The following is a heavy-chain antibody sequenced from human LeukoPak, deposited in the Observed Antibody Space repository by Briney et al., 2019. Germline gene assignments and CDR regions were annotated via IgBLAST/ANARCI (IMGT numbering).Heavy chain of an antibody. CDR2: ISGSGGST. D-gene: IGHD4-17*01. V-gene: IGHV3-23*01. CDR3: AKDDDDGDHVVVDH. J-gene: IGHJ4*02. CDR1: GFTFSSYA. Sequence: GGSLRLSCSASGFTFSSYAMGWVRQAPGKGLEWVSLISGSGGSTYYADSVKGRFTVSRDNSKNTEYLQMNSLRAEDTAIYYCAKDDDDGDHVVVDHWGQGTLVTVSS.